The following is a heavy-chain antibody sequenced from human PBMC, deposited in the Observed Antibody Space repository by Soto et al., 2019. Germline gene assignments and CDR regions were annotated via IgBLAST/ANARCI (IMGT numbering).Heavy chain of an antibody. D-gene: IGHD6-25*01. J-gene: IGHJ5*02. CDR3: ARYGYPRNLLAL. Sequence: TLSVTCTVPGGFSTNGGYYWGWIRPPPGRGLEWIGRIYYSGSTSYNPSLKSRVSRSADTPKDQFSMKLSSVTAADTAVYYCARYGYPRNLLALSGQGSPVPVSS. CDR2: IYYSGST. V-gene: IGHV4-31*03. CDR1: GGFSTNGGYY.